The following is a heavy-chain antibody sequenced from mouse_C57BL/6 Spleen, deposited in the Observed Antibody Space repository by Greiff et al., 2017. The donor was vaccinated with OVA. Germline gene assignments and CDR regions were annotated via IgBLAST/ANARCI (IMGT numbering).Heavy chain of an antibody. CDR2: IRSKSSNYAT. D-gene: IGHD2-3*01. Sequence: EVKLVESGGGLVQPKGSLKLSCAASGFTFNTYAMHWVRQAPGKGLEWVARIRSKSSNYATYYADSVKDRFTISRDDSQSMLYLQMNNLKTEDTAMYYCVRDQGWLLRDYYAMDYWGQGTSVTVSS. J-gene: IGHJ4*01. CDR3: VRDQGWLLRDYYAMDY. V-gene: IGHV10-3*01. CDR1: GFTFNTYA.